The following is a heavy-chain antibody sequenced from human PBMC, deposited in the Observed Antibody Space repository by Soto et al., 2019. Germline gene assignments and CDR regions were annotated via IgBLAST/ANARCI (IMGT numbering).Heavy chain of an antibody. D-gene: IGHD3-9*01. CDR3: ARETGSWYFGY. CDR2: IIPILGIA. Sequence: QVQLVQSGAEVKKPGSSVKVSCKASGGTFSSYTISWVRQAPGQGLEWMGRIIPILGIANYAQKFQGRVTITEDKSTSTAYKELSSLRAEDTAVYCCARETGSWYFGYWGQGTLVTVSS. CDR1: GGTFSSYT. V-gene: IGHV1-69*08. J-gene: IGHJ4*02.